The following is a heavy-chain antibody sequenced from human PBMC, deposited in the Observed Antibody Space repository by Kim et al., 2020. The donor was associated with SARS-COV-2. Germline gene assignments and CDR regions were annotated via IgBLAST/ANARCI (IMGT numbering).Heavy chain of an antibody. V-gene: IGHV1-3*01. Sequence: TKYSQKFQGRVTITRDTSASTAYMGLSSLRSEDTAVYYCARLGFGSQLGYWGQGTLVTVSS. CDR3: ARLGFGSQLGY. D-gene: IGHD3-10*01. CDR2: T. J-gene: IGHJ4*02.